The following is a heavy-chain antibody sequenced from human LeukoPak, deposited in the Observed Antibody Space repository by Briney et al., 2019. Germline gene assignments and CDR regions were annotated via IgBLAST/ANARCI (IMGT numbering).Heavy chain of an antibody. Sequence: PGGSLRLSRAASGFTFSSYAMSWVRQAPGKGLEWVSAISGSSGSTYYADSVKGRFTISRDNSKNTLYLQMNSLRAEDTAVYYCAKHGREVSNYDILTGYYLDWFDPWGQGALVTVSS. CDR1: GFTFSSYA. D-gene: IGHD3-9*01. CDR2: ISGSSGST. J-gene: IGHJ5*02. V-gene: IGHV3-23*01. CDR3: AKHGREVSNYDILTGYYLDWFDP.